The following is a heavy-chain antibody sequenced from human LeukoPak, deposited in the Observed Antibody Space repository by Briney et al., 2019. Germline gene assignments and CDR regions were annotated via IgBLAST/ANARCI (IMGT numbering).Heavy chain of an antibody. Sequence: VASVKVSFKASGYTFTGYYMHWVRQAPGQGLEWMGWLNPKRGGTNYAQKFQGRVTMTRDTSITTAYMELSRLTSDDTAVYYCARDNGMGYYGGSGYFDYWGQGTLVTVSS. CDR1: GYTFTGYY. CDR3: ARDNGMGYYGGSGYFDY. V-gene: IGHV1-2*02. D-gene: IGHD1-26*01. CDR2: LNPKRGGT. J-gene: IGHJ4*02.